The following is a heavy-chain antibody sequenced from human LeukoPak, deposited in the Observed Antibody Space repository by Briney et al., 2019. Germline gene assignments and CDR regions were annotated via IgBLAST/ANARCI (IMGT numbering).Heavy chain of an antibody. CDR1: GSTFSSFG. J-gene: IGHJ4*02. CDR2: ISAYNYNT. Sequence: ASVKVSCKASGSTFSSFGISWGRQAPGHGLGWMGWISAYNYNTNYARKLQGRVTMTKDQSTSTAYMELRRLRADDTAVYYCARGGGGSCWDYWGEGTLVTVSS. V-gene: IGHV1-18*01. D-gene: IGHD2-15*01. CDR3: ARGGGGSCWDY.